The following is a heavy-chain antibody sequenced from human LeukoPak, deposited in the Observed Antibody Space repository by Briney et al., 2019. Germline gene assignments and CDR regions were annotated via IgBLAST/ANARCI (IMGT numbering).Heavy chain of an antibody. Sequence: GSLRLSCAASGFTFSSYAMSWVRQAPGKGLEWVSAISGSGGSTYYADSVKGRFTTSRDNSKNTLYLQMNSLRAEDTAVYYCAKGGSSWYYFDYWGQGTLVTVSS. J-gene: IGHJ4*02. CDR2: ISGSGGST. D-gene: IGHD6-13*01. CDR3: AKGGSSWYYFDY. CDR1: GFTFSSYA. V-gene: IGHV3-23*01.